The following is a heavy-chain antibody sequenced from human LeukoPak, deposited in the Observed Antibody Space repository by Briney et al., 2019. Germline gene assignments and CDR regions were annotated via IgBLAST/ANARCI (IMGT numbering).Heavy chain of an antibody. Sequence: PSETLSLTCTVSGGSISSYYWSWIRQPPGKGLEWVGYINDSGSTKYNPSLKSRVTVSVDMSKNQFSLQLSSVTAADTAVYYCARAPRTGAWDMITFGGVIVHGDAFDFWGQGTMVTVSS. CDR1: GGSISSYY. CDR2: INDSGST. V-gene: IGHV4-59*12. J-gene: IGHJ3*01. D-gene: IGHD3-16*02. CDR3: ARAPRTGAWDMITFGGVIVHGDAFDF.